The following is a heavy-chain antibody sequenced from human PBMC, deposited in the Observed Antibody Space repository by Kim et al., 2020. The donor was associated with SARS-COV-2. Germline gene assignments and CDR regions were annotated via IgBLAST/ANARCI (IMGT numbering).Heavy chain of an antibody. D-gene: IGHD6-19*01. J-gene: IGHJ4*02. V-gene: IGHV4-39*01. CDR3: ASSPGAVAGGGFDY. Sequence: NPSLKSRVTISVDTSKNQFSLKLSSVTAADTAVYYCASSPGAVAGGGFDYWGQGTLVTVSS.